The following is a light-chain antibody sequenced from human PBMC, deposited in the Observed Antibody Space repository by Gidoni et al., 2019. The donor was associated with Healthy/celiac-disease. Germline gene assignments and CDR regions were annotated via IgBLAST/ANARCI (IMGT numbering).Light chain of an antibody. V-gene: IGKV2-28*01. CDR1: QSLLHSNGYNY. CDR2: LGS. J-gene: IGKJ3*01. CDR3: MQALQTPLFT. Sequence: DIEMTQSPLSLPVTPGEPASISCRSSQSLLHSNGYNYLDWYLQKPGQSPQLLIYLGSNRASGVPDRFSGSGSGTDFTLKISRVEAEDVGVYYCMQALQTPLFTFGPXTKVDIK.